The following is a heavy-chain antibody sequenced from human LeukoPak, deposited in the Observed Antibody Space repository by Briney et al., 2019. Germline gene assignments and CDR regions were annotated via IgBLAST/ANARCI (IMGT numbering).Heavy chain of an antibody. Sequence: PSETLSLTCAVYGGSFSGYYWSWIRQPPGKGLEWIGEINHSGSTNYNPSLKSRVTISVDTSKNQFSLKLSSVTAADTAVYYCARGRPVVVGTAIRYYFDYGGQGTLVTVSS. D-gene: IGHD2-21*02. CDR1: GGSFSGYY. J-gene: IGHJ4*02. V-gene: IGHV4-34*01. CDR3: ARGRPVVVGTAIRYYFDY. CDR2: INHSGST.